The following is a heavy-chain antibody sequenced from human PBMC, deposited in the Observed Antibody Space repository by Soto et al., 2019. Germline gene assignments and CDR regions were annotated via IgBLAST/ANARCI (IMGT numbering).Heavy chain of an antibody. CDR1: GGSLSGYY. V-gene: IGHV4-34*01. D-gene: IGHD3-10*01. CDR2: INHSGST. CDR3: ARARILRRGYGMDV. J-gene: IGHJ6*02. Sequence: PXETLSLTSYVYGGSLSGYYWIWIRQPPGKGLEWIGEINHSGSTNYNPSLKSRVTISVDTSKNQFSLKLSSVTAADTAVYYCARARILRRGYGMDVWGQGTTVTVSS.